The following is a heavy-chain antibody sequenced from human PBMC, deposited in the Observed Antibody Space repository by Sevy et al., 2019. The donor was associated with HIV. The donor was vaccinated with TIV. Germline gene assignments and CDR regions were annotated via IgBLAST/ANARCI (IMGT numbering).Heavy chain of an antibody. CDR3: ARGFPYCSGGTCYSSWFDP. CDR1: GGSVSSGSYY. J-gene: IGHJ5*02. V-gene: IGHV4-61*01. Sequence: SETPLTCTVSGGSVSSGSYYWSWIRQPPGKGLEWIGYIYYSGSTNYNPSLKSRVTISVDTSKNQFSLKLSSVTAADTAVYYCARGFPYCSGGTCYSSWFDPWGQGTLVTVSS. D-gene: IGHD2-15*01. CDR2: IYYSGST.